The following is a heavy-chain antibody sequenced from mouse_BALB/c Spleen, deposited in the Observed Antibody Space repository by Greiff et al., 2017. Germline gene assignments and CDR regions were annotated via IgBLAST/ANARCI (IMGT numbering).Heavy chain of an antibody. CDR1: GFNIKDTY. Sequence: EVKLMESGAELVKPGASVKLSCTASGFNIKDTYMHWVKQRPEQGLEWIGRIDPANGNTKYDPKFQGKATITADTSSNTAYLQLSSLTSEDTAVYYCARTTTVVAPFDYWGQGTTLTVSS. V-gene: IGHV14-3*02. J-gene: IGHJ2*01. D-gene: IGHD1-1*01. CDR3: ARTTTVVAPFDY. CDR2: IDPANGNT.